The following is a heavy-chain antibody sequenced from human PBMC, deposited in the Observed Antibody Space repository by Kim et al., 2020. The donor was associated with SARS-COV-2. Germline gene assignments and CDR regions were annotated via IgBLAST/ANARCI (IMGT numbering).Heavy chain of an antibody. V-gene: IGHV3-21*01. CDR3: ARDWYYYGSGTSLYYYGMDV. Sequence: GGSLRLSCAASGFTFSSYSMNWVRQAPGKGLEWVSSISSSSSYIYYADSVKGRFTISRDNAKNSLCLQMNSLRAEDTAVYYCARDWYYYGSGTSLYYYGMDVWGQGTTVTVSS. CDR1: GFTFSSYS. CDR2: ISSSSSYI. D-gene: IGHD3-10*01. J-gene: IGHJ6*02.